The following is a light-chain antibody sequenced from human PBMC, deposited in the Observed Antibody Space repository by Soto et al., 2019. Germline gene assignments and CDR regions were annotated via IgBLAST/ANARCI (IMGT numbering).Light chain of an antibody. V-gene: IGKV3-20*01. CDR3: QQYGSSPQT. J-gene: IGKJ1*01. Sequence: EIVLTQSPGTLSLSPGERATLSCRASQSVGSSYLAWYQQKPGQAPRLLIYGASSRATGIPDRFSGSGSGTDFTLPISRLEPEEFAVYYCQQYGSSPQTFGQGTKVEIK. CDR1: QSVGSSY. CDR2: GAS.